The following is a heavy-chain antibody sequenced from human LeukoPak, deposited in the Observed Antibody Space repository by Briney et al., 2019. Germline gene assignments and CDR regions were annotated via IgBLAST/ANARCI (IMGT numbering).Heavy chain of an antibody. Sequence: GGSLRLSCAASGFTFSSHAMHWVRQAPGKGLEWVAVTSYDGSQKYFAESVRGRFTVSRDNSKNTLYLQMDSLRAEDTAVYYRARDALRYFSYLSYFDYWGKGTLVTVSS. CDR1: GFTFSSHA. CDR2: TSYDGSQK. J-gene: IGHJ4*02. CDR3: ARDALRYFSYLSYFDY. V-gene: IGHV3-30*04. D-gene: IGHD3-9*01.